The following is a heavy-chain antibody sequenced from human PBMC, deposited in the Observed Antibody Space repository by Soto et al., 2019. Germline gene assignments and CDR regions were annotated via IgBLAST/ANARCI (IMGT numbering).Heavy chain of an antibody. D-gene: IGHD4-17*01. CDR2: IYYSGRS. J-gene: IGHJ4*02. CDR3: ARQRTTVVTQAYFDH. Sequence: SETLSLTCTVSGGSITSSSYYWGWIRQPPGKGLEWIGGIYYSGRSYYNPSLKSRVTMSVGTSKNQFSLTLNSVTAADAAVYYCARQRTTVVTQAYFDHWGQGTLVTVPS. CDR1: GGSITSSSYY. V-gene: IGHV4-39*01.